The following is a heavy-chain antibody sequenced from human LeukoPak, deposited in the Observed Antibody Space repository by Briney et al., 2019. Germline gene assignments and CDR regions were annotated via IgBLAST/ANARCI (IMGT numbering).Heavy chain of an antibody. CDR2: MSPNSGIT. V-gene: IGHV1-8*01. J-gene: IGHJ4*02. CDR3: VRTPPNWGADY. CDR1: GYTFTSYD. D-gene: IGHD7-27*01. Sequence: ASVKVSCKASGYTFTSYDINWVRQATGQGLEWMGWMSPNSGITGYAQKFQGRVTMTRNTAISTAYMELSSLRSEDTAVYYCVRTPPNWGADYWGQGTLVTVSS.